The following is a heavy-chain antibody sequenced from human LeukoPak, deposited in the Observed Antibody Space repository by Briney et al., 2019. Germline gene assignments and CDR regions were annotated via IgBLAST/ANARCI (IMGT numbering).Heavy chain of an antibody. CDR3: GRQGYPASYYFLDY. CDR2: IYTTGAT. D-gene: IGHD1-26*01. V-gene: IGHV4-4*07. CDR1: IGPRSFYY. J-gene: IGHJ4*02. Sequence: SETLSLTCTVSIGPRSFYYGLCLRQPPGKGLEWIGRIYTTGATQYNPSLKSRVTMSLDTSTNQFSLNLRSMTAADTAVYYCGRQGYPASYYFLDYWSQGALVAVS.